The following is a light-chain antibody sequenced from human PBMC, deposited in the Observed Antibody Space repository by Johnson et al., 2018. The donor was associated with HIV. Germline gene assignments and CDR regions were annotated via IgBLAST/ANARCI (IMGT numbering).Light chain of an antibody. J-gene: IGLJ1*01. V-gene: IGLV1-51*01. CDR3: GTWDSSLSANV. CDR1: SSNIGNHY. Sequence: QSVLTQPPSVSAAPGQKVTISCSGTSSNIGNHYVSWYQLLPGTAPKLLIYDNNQRPSGIPDRFSVSKSGTSATLGITGLQPGDEADYYCGTWDSSLSANVFGTGTKVTVL. CDR2: DNN.